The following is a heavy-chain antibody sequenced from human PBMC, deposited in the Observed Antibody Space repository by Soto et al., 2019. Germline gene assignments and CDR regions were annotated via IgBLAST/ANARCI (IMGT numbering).Heavy chain of an antibody. CDR1: GGTVSSYA. J-gene: IGHJ6*02. D-gene: IGHD3-10*01. Sequence: QVQLVQSGAEVKKPGSSVKVSCKASGGTVSSYAISWVRQAPGQGLEWMGGIIPIFGTADYAQKFQGRVTITADEATSTAYMELRSLRSEDTAVYYCASSGARPGDYYYGMDVWGQGTTVTVSS. CDR3: ASSGARPGDYYYGMDV. V-gene: IGHV1-69*12. CDR2: IIPIFGTA.